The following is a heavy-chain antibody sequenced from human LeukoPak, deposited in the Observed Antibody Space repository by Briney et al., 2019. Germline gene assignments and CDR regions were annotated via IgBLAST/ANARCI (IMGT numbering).Heavy chain of an antibody. J-gene: IGHJ6*02. Sequence: ASETLSLTCTVSGGSISSGGYYWSWIRQHPGKGLEWIGYIYYSGSTYYNPSLKSRVTISVDTSKNQFSLKLSSVTAADTAVYYCAGDRLLNGSGDYYYYYGMDVWGQGTTVTVSS. V-gene: IGHV4-31*03. CDR1: GGSISSGGYY. CDR3: AGDRLLNGSGDYYYYYGMDV. CDR2: IYYSGST. D-gene: IGHD3-10*01.